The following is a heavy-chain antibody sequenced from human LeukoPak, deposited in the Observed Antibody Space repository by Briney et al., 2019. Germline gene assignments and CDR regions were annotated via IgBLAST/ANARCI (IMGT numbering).Heavy chain of an antibody. CDR2: INTNTGNP. V-gene: IGHV7-4-1*02. CDR3: ARFGEFPTYRGFDP. D-gene: IGHD3-10*01. CDR1: GYTFTSYA. J-gene: IGHJ5*02. Sequence: ASVKVSCKASGYTFTSYAMNWVRQAPGQGLEWMGWINTNTGNPTYAQGFTGRFVFSLDTSVSTAYLQISSLKAEDTAVYYCARFGEFPTYRGFDPWGQGTLVTVSS.